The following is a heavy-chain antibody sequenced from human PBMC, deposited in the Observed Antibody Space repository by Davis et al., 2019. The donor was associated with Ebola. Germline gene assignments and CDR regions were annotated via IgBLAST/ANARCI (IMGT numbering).Heavy chain of an antibody. CDR1: GDSVSSNSAA. CDR2: TYYRSKWYN. V-gene: IGHV6-1*01. D-gene: IGHD3-22*01. J-gene: IGHJ3*02. CDR3: AREPYYYDSSGYSNGAFDI. Sequence: PSETLSLTCAISGDSVSSNSAAWNWIRQSSSRGLEWLGRTYYRSKWYNDYAVSVKSRITIHPDTSKNQFSLQLNSLTPEDTAVYYCAREPYYYDSSGYSNGAFDIWGQGTMVTVSS.